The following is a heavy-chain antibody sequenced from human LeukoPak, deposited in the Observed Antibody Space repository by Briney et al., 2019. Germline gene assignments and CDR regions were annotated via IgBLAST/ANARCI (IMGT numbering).Heavy chain of an antibody. D-gene: IGHD3-10*01. J-gene: IGHJ3*02. V-gene: IGHV4-59*03. CDR2: IYYSGNT. Sequence: PSATLSLICTLSGGSISIYHWNWARHAPGKGVEWIGYIYYSGNTNYKPSLRSRVTISIDTSMNQFSLELSSVTAADAAMYYCTKAAGRNHYDTWGHGTMVTVSS. CDR3: TKAAGRNHYDT. CDR1: GGSISIYH.